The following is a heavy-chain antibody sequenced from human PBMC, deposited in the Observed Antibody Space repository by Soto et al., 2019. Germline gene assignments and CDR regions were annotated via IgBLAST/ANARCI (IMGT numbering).Heavy chain of an antibody. J-gene: IGHJ4*02. CDR2: VYYTGST. Sequence: SETLSLTCTVSGGSVINYYWSWIRQPPGKGLEWIGYVYYTGSTNYNPSLKSRVTISVDKSKNQFSLNLSSVTAADTAVYFCARVVPDGYSDYWGQGTLVTVSS. CDR3: ARVVPDGYSDY. D-gene: IGHD5-12*01. CDR1: GGSVINYY. V-gene: IGHV4-59*02.